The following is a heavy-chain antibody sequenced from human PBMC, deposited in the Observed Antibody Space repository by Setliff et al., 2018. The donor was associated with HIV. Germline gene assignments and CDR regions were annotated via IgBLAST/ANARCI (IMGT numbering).Heavy chain of an antibody. CDR2: IKEDGSEK. CDR3: GGYYMDV. Sequence: GGSLRLSCVASGFTFSNYWMSWVRHAPGKGLEWVANIKEDGSEKYYVDSVKGRFTISRDNAKNSLYLQMNSLRVEDTAVYYCGGYYMDVWGKGTTVTVSS. J-gene: IGHJ6*03. V-gene: IGHV3-7*03. CDR1: GFTFSNYW.